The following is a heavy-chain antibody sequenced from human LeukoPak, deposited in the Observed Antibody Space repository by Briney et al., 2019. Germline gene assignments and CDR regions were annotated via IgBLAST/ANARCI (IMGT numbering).Heavy chain of an antibody. CDR3: TTTYYPDY. V-gene: IGHV3-15*07. D-gene: IGHD3-10*01. Sequence: PGGSLRLSCATSGFTFSNAWMNWVRQAPGKGLEWVGRIRSNSDGGTIDYAAPVKGRFTLSRDDSKTTLYLQMNSLQTEDTAVYYCTTTYYPDYWGQGTLVTVSS. J-gene: IGHJ4*02. CDR1: GFTFSNAW. CDR2: IRSNSDGGTI.